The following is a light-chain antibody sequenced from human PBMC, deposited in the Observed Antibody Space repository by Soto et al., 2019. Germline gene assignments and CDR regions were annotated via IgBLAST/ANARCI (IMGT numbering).Light chain of an antibody. CDR1: QSISTE. Sequence: EIVMTQSPASLSVSPGERVTLSCRASQSISTELAWYQQKPGQPPRLLIYGASTRATGIPARFSGSGSGTEFTLTISYLQSEDFAVYYCQQYNRWPPLTFGGGTKVDIK. V-gene: IGKV3-15*01. J-gene: IGKJ4*01. CDR3: QQYNRWPPLT. CDR2: GAS.